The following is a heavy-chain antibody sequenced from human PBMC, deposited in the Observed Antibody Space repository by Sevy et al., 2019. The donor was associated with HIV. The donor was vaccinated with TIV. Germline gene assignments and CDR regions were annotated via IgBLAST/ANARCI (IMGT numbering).Heavy chain of an antibody. J-gene: IGHJ3*02. D-gene: IGHD4-17*01. CDR1: GGSISSGDYY. V-gene: IGHV4-30-4*01. CDR3: ATATEDRGLDAFDI. Sequence: SETLSLTCTVSGGSISSGDYYWSWIRQPPGKGLEWIGYIYYSGSTYYNPSLKSRVTISVDTSKNQFSLKLSSVTAADTAVYYWATATEDRGLDAFDIWGQGTMVTVSS. CDR2: IYYSGST.